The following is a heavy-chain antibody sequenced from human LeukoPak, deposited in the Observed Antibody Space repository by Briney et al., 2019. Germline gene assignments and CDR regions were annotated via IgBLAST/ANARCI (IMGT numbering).Heavy chain of an antibody. CDR1: GYTFTNYW. V-gene: IGHV5-51*01. J-gene: IGHJ5*02. Sequence: GEPLKTSCKGSGYTFTNYWFGGVRQLPGKGVEWMGFIYPGGSHTRYSPSFQGQVTISAAKSISTAYLQWNSLKASDTAMYYCARPLHDYSKYWFDPWGQGNLVTVSS. CDR2: IYPGGSHT. CDR3: ARPLHDYSKYWFDP. D-gene: IGHD4-11*01.